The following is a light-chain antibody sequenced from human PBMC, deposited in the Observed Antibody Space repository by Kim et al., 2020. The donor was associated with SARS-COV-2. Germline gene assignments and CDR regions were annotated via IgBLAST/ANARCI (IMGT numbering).Light chain of an antibody. Sequence: EIVLTQSPATLSVSPGESATLSCRASQSVLTNIAWYQQRPGQAPRLLVYEVSTRATGTPARFSGSGSGTDFTLTISSLQSEDFALYYCQQYSLWPPWTFGPGTKVDIK. J-gene: IGKJ1*01. CDR2: EVS. CDR3: QQYSLWPPWT. CDR1: QSVLTN. V-gene: IGKV3-15*01.